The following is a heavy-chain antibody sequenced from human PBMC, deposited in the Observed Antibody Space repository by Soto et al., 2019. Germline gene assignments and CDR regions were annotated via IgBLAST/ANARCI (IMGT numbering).Heavy chain of an antibody. D-gene: IGHD2-21*02. V-gene: IGHV1-46*01. CDR2: VNPSGGHT. J-gene: IGHJ4*02. CDR3: ARGGHVVVVTAAFDY. CDR1: GDTFTNYY. Sequence: QVQLMQSGAEVKKPGSSVKVSCKASGDTFTNYYIHWVRQAPGQGLEGMGTVNPSGGHTTYSQNFLGRVTMTRDTSTCTHYMELTSLTSDDTAVYYCARGGHVVVVTAAFDYWGQGTLVTVSS.